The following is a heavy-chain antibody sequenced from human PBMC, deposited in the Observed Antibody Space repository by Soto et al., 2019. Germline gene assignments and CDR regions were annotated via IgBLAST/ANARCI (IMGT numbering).Heavy chain of an antibody. CDR1: GGTFSSYA. V-gene: IGHV1-69*12. CDR2: IIPIFDTA. J-gene: IGHJ6*02. D-gene: IGHD2-2*01. Sequence: QVQLVQSGAEVKKPVSSVKVSCKTSGGTFSSYAISWVRQAPGQGLEWMGGIIPIFDTANYAQKFQGRVTITAEESRSTDYMELSSLRSEDTAVYYCARHECISTSCYYYYFYSMEVWGQGATVTVSS. CDR3: ARHECISTSCYYYYFYSMEV.